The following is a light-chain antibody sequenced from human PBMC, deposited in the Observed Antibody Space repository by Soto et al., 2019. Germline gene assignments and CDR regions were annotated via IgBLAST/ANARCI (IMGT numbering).Light chain of an antibody. CDR1: QSVTSNF. CDR3: HQYGSSLT. CDR2: DAS. Sequence: EIVLTQSPGTLSLSPGESATLSCRASQSVTSNFLAWYQQKPGQAPRLLIYDASSRATGIPDRFSGSGSGTDFTLSISRLEPEDFSVYYCHQYGSSLTFGGVTKVDIK. J-gene: IGKJ4*01. V-gene: IGKV3-20*01.